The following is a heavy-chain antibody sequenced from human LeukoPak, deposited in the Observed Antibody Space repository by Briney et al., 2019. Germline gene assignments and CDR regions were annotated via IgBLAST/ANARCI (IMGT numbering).Heavy chain of an antibody. CDR3: ASRAGDEYSSPNWFDP. CDR2: IIPIFGTA. CDR1: GGTFSSYA. D-gene: IGHD6-6*01. J-gene: IGHJ5*02. V-gene: IGHV1-69*05. Sequence: SVKVSCKASGGTFSSYAISWVRQAPGQGLEWMGGIIPIFGTANYAQKFQGRVTITTDESTSTAYMELSSLRSEDTAVYYCASRAGDEYSSPNWFDPWGQGTLVAVSS.